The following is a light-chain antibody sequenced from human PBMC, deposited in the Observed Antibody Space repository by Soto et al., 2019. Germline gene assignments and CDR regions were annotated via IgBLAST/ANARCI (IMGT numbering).Light chain of an antibody. CDR2: EVS. CDR1: ISDVGGYNH. V-gene: IGLV2-14*01. CDR3: NSHTSSGFRV. Sequence: LGQLSSGSDSHGQSVTISCTGNISDVGGYNHVSWYQHHPGKAPKLMIYEVSNRPSGVSNRFSGSKSGYTASLTISGLQAQDEADYYCNSHTSSGFRVFGTGTKVTV. J-gene: IGLJ1*01.